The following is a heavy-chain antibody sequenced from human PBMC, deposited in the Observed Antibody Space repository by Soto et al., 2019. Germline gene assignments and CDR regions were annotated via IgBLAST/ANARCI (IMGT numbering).Heavy chain of an antibody. Sequence: EVQLVESGGGLVQPGGSLRLSCAASGFTFSSYSMNWVRQAPGKGLEWVSYISSSSSTIYYADSVKGRFTISRDNAKNSLYLQMNSLRAEDTAVYYCATFVVVPAAIPYYWGQGTLVTVSS. CDR3: ATFVVVPAAIPYY. V-gene: IGHV3-48*01. CDR2: ISSSSSTI. CDR1: GFTFSSYS. J-gene: IGHJ4*02. D-gene: IGHD2-2*01.